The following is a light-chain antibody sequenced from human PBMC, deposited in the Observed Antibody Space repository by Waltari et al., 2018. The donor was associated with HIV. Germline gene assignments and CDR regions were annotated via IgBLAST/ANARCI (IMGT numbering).Light chain of an antibody. Sequence: QSALTQPASVSASPGQSIPISCTGTSTDVGSYNLVSRYQQPPVKAPKRMIYEVSKRPAGVSNRFSGSKSGNTASLTISGLQAEDEADYYCCSYAGSSYVFGTGTKVTVL. CDR1: STDVGSYNL. CDR3: CSYAGSSYV. V-gene: IGLV2-23*02. CDR2: EVS. J-gene: IGLJ1*01.